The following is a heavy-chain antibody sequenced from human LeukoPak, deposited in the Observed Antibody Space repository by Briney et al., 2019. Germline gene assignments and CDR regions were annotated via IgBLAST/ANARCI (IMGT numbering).Heavy chain of an antibody. V-gene: IGHV1-46*01. D-gene: IGHD3-10*01. CDR2: INPSGGST. J-gene: IGHJ4*02. Sequence: ASVKVSCKASGYTFTSYYMHWVRQAPGQGLEWMGIINPSGGSTSYAQKFQGRVTMTRDMSTSTVYMELSSLRSEDTAVYYCARVDYYGSGSYLFDYWGQGTLVTVSS. CDR3: ARVDYYGSGSYLFDY. CDR1: GYTFTSYY.